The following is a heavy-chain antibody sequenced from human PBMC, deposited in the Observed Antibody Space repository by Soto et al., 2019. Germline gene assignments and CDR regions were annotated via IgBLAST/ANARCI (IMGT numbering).Heavy chain of an antibody. V-gene: IGHV1-2*02. CDR2: INPNSGGT. D-gene: IGHD2-15*01. CDR1: GFTFTGYY. Sequence: VQLVESGGALVQPGGSLRLSCAASGFTFTGYYIHWVRQAPGQGLEWMGWINPNSGGTNYAQKFQGRVTMTRDTSISTAYMDLSRLRSDDTAVYYCARRGGSWYFDLWGRGTLVTVSS. J-gene: IGHJ2*01. CDR3: ARRGGSWYFDL.